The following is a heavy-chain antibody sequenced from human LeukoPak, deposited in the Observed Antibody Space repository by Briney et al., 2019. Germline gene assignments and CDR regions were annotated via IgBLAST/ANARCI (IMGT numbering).Heavy chain of an antibody. V-gene: IGHV1-69*13. CDR3: ARAPNEGAFDM. CDR2: IIPIFGTA. Sequence: SVKVSCKASGDTFNNYAISWVRQAPGKGLEWMGGIIPIFGTADYAQKFQGRVTITADESTSTAYMELSSLRSEDTAVYYCARAPNEGAFDMWGQGTMVTVSS. J-gene: IGHJ3*02. CDR1: GDTFNNYA.